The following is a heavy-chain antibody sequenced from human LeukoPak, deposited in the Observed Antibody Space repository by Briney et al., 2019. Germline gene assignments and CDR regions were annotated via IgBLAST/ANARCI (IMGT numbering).Heavy chain of an antibody. CDR1: GGTFSSYI. Sequence: SVKVSYKASGGTFSSYIISWVRQAPGQGLEWMGRIIPILGIANYAQKFQGRVTITADKSTSTAYMELSSLRSEDTAVYYCARSVIGYCSGGSCYWFDPWGQGTLVTVSS. CDR3: ARSVIGYCSGGSCYWFDP. J-gene: IGHJ5*02. V-gene: IGHV1-69*02. D-gene: IGHD2-15*01. CDR2: IIPILGIA.